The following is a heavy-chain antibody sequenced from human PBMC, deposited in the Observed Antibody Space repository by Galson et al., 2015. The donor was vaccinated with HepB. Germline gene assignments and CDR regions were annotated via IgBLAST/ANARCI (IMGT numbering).Heavy chain of an antibody. CDR2: IQNDGSEK. J-gene: IGHJ3*02. CDR1: GIRSYGSG. D-gene: IGHD2-21*01. CDR3: AREGSRIVFHAFDT. Sequence: SLRLSCAASGIRSYGSGMHWVRQAPGKGLEWVAVIQNDGSEKVYADSVKGRFTISRDNSKNTLYLQMNSLRVEATAVYYCAREGSRIVFHAFDTWGQGTLVTVSS. V-gene: IGHV3-33*01.